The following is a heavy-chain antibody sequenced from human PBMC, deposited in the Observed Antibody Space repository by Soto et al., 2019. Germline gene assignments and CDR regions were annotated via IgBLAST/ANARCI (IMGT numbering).Heavy chain of an antibody. J-gene: IGHJ4*02. V-gene: IGHV3-72*01. Sequence: EVQLVESGGGLVQPGGSLRLSCAASGFTFSDHYMEWVRQAPGKGLEWVGRIRNKANIYTTEYAASVKGRFTISRDDSKNSLYLQMNSLKTEDTAVYYCARAPLYSTSYYFDQWGQGTLVTVSS. CDR3: ARAPLYSTSYYFDQ. CDR2: IRNKANIYTT. CDR1: GFTFSDHY. D-gene: IGHD6-6*01.